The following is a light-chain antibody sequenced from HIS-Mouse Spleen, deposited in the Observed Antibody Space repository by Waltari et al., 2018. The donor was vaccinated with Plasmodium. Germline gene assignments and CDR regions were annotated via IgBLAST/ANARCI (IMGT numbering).Light chain of an antibody. CDR1: SSYVGGYNY. CDR3: SSYAGSNNLV. J-gene: IGLJ2*01. CDR2: EVS. Sequence: QSALTQPPSASGSPGQSVTISCTGTSSYVGGYNYVSWYQKHPGKAPNLMSYEVSKRPYGVPYRLSGSTSGNTASLIVSGLQAEDEADYYCSSYAGSNNLVFGGGTKLTVL. V-gene: IGLV2-8*01.